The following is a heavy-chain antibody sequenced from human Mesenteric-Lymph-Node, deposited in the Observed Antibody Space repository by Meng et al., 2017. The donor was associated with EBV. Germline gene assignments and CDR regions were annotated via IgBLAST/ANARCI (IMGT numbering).Heavy chain of an antibody. CDR2: IYHSGST. CDR3: ARVGQWLPIDY. Sequence: QAHLLVAGPGLLTPSRPPSRTCAGVGGSISSSNGWSGVRHPPGKGLEWIGEIYHSGSTNYNPSLKSRVTISVDKSKNQFSLNLSSVTAADTAVYYCARVGQWLPIDYWGQGTLVTVSS. D-gene: IGHD6-19*01. CDR1: GGSISSSNG. V-gene: IGHV4-4*02. J-gene: IGHJ4*02.